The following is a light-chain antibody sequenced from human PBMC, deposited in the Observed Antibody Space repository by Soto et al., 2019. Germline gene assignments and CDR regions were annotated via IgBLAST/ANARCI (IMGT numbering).Light chain of an antibody. J-gene: IGKJ3*01. CDR2: AAS. V-gene: IGKV1-9*01. CDR3: HHLNSFLIP. CDR1: QGIANF. Sequence: GDRVTISCRASQGIANFVAWYQQKPGKAPKLLIYAASTLQSGVPSRFSGSGSETDFTLTISSLQPEDFATYYCHHLNSFLIPVGPGTKVDIK.